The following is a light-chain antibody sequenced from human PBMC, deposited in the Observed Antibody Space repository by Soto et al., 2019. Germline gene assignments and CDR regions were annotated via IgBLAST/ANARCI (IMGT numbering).Light chain of an antibody. CDR2: KAS. J-gene: IGKJ2*01. Sequence: DIQMTQSPSTLSASVGDRVTITCRASQSISSWLAWYQQKPGKAPKLLIYKASSLESGVPSRFSGSGSGTEFTLTISSLQPDDFATYYCQLYNSYSYTFCQGTKLEIK. V-gene: IGKV1-5*03. CDR3: QLYNSYSYT. CDR1: QSISSW.